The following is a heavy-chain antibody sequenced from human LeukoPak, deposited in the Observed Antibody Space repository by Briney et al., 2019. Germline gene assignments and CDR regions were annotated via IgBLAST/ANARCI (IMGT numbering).Heavy chain of an antibody. D-gene: IGHD6-19*01. CDR1: GGSISSGGYS. CDR3: AGGGQWRLVNWFDP. J-gene: IGHJ5*02. V-gene: IGHV4-30-2*01. Sequence: SQTLSLTCAVSGGSISSGGYSWSWIRQPPGKGLEWIGYIYHSGSTYYNPSLKSRVTISVDRSKNQFSLKLSSVTAADTAVYYCAGGGQWRLVNWFDPWGQGTLVTVSS. CDR2: IYHSGST.